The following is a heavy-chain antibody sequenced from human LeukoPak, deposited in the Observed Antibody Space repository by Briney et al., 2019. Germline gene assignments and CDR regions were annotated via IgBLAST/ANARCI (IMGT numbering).Heavy chain of an antibody. CDR1: GFTFSGYW. D-gene: IGHD5-24*01. V-gene: IGHV3-7*01. CDR2: IKQDGSEK. Sequence: GGSLRLSCAASGFTFSGYWMSWVRQAPGKGLEWVANIKQDGSEKYYVDSVKGRFTISRYNAKNSLYLQMNSLRAEDTAVYYCARVIKNGYHEVTNWFDPWGQRTLVTVSS. CDR3: ARVIKNGYHEVTNWFDP. J-gene: IGHJ5*02.